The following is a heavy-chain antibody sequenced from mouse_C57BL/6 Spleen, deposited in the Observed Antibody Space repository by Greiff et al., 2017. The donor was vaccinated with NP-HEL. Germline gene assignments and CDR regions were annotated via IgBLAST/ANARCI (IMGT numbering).Heavy chain of an antibody. Sequence: EVHLVESGPGLVKPSQSLSLTCSVTGYSITSGYYWNWIRQFPGNKLEWMGYISYDGSNNYNPSLKNRISITRDTSKNQFFLKLNSVTTEDTATYYCARFYDWYFDVWGTGTTVTVSS. CDR1: GYSITSGYY. D-gene: IGHD2-12*01. CDR2: ISYDGSN. J-gene: IGHJ1*03. CDR3: ARFYDWYFDV. V-gene: IGHV3-6*01.